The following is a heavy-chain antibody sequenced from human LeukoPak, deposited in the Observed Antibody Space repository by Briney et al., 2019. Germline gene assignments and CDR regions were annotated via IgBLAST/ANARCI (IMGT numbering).Heavy chain of an antibody. CDR2: IYTSGST. CDR1: GGSISSYY. D-gene: IGHD2-15*01. J-gene: IGHJ4*02. V-gene: IGHV4-4*07. Sequence: SETLSLTCTVSGGSISSYYWSWIRQPAGKGLEWIGRIYTSGSTNYNPSLKSRVTMSVDTSKNQFSLKLSSVTAADTAVYYCARGPRMVVVVVAATARPFDYWGQGTLVTVSS. CDR3: ARGPRMVVVVVAATARPFDY.